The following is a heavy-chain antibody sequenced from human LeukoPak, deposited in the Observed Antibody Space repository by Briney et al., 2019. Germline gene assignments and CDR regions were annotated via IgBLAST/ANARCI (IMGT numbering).Heavy chain of an antibody. CDR2: IIPIFGTA. V-gene: IGHV1-69*01. CDR3: ARETHRQVPAAIELSAPA. Sequence: GSSVKVSCKASGGTFSSYAISWVRQAPGQGLEWMGGIIPIFGTANYAQKFQGRVTITADESTSTAYMELSSLRSEDTAVYYCARETHRQVPAAIELSAPAWGQGTLVTVSS. D-gene: IGHD2-2*02. J-gene: IGHJ4*02. CDR1: GGTFSSYA.